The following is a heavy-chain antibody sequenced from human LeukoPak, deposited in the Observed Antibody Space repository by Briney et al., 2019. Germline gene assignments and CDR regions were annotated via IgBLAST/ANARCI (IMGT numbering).Heavy chain of an antibody. CDR2: IYYSGST. CDR1: GGSINSYY. V-gene: IGHV4-59*08. Sequence: SETLSLTCTVSGGSINSYYWSWIRQPPGKGLEYIGYIYYSGSTNYNPSLKSRVTISIDTSKNQFSLKLSSVTAADTAVYYCARHYPTALRGGGYYYAMDVWGQGTTVTVSS. CDR3: ARHYPTALRGGGYYYAMDV. J-gene: IGHJ6*02. D-gene: IGHD2-15*01.